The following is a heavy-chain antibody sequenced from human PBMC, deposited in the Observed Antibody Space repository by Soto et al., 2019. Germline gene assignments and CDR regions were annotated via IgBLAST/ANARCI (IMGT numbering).Heavy chain of an antibody. V-gene: IGHV3-74*01. Sequence: EVQLVESGGGLVQPGGSLRLSCAASGFTFSNYWMHWVRQVPGKGLLWVSRINSDGISTNYADSVKGRFTISRDNAKNTLYRQMNSLRAEDTAVYYCARVMFPHIAATGDNSFDPWGQGTLVTVSS. CDR3: ARVMFPHIAATGDNSFDP. CDR1: GFTFSNYW. CDR2: INSDGIST. J-gene: IGHJ5*02. D-gene: IGHD2-15*01.